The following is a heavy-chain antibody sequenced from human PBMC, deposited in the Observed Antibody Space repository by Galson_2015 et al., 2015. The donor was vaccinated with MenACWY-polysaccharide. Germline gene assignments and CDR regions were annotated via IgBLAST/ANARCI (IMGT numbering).Heavy chain of an antibody. D-gene: IGHD2-15*01. J-gene: IGHJ5*02. CDR2: IRTSGRTT. Sequence: SLRLSCAASGFSFSSYSMNWVRQAPGKGLEWVSYIRTSGRTTYYAGSVKGRFTISRDNAKNSLYLQMNSLRAEDTAVYYCARGTYCSGDNCYSSWFDPWGQGTLVTVSS. V-gene: IGHV3-48*04. CDR1: GFSFSSYS. CDR3: ARGTYCSGDNCYSSWFDP.